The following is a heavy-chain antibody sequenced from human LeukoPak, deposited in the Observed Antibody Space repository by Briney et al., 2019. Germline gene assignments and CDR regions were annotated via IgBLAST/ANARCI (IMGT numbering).Heavy chain of an antibody. CDR2: ISYDGSNK. Sequence: GRSLRLSCAASGFTFSSYAMHWVRQAPGKGLEWVAVISYDGSNKYYADSVKGRFTISRDNSKNTLYLQMNSLRAEDTAVYYCARHRGYSNAWYDYWGQGTLVTVSS. J-gene: IGHJ4*02. V-gene: IGHV3-30-3*01. CDR3: ARHRGYSNAWYDY. CDR1: GFTFSSYA. D-gene: IGHD6-19*01.